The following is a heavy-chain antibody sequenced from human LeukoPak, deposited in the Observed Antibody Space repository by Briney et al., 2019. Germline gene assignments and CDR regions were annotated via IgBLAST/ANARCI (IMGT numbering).Heavy chain of an antibody. CDR1: GFTVSSNY. CDR2: ISGSGGST. Sequence: PGGSLRLSCAASGFTVSSNYMTWVRQAPGKGLEWVSAISGSGGSTYYADSVKGRFTISRDNSKNTLYLQMNSLRAEDTAVYYCAKAPAYYGMDVWGQGTTVTVSS. V-gene: IGHV3-23*01. CDR3: AKAPAYYGMDV. J-gene: IGHJ6*02.